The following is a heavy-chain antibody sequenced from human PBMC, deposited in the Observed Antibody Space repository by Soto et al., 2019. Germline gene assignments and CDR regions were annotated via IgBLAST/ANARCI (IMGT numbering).Heavy chain of an antibody. CDR2: IYPGDSVT. J-gene: IGHJ4*02. CDR3: ARRGFYDSSGYSLSLDY. D-gene: IGHD3-22*01. Sequence: GESLKISCKGSGYSFTNYWIGWVRQMPGKGLEWMGIIYPGDSVTRYSPSFQGQVTISADKSISTAYLQWSSLKASDTAMYYCARRGFYDSSGYSLSLDYWGQGTLVTVSS. CDR1: GYSFTNYW. V-gene: IGHV5-51*01.